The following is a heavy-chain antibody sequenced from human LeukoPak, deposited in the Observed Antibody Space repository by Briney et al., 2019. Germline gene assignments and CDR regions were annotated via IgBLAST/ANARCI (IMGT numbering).Heavy chain of an antibody. J-gene: IGHJ4*02. CDR2: IYTSGST. D-gene: IGHD6-13*01. CDR1: GGSISSYY. CDR3: ARGPRGSSWHKYYFDY. Sequence: SETLSLTCTVSGGSISSYYWSWIRQPAGKGLEWIGRIYTSGSTNYNPSLKSRVTMSVDTSKNQFSLKLSSVTAADTAVYYCARGPRGSSWHKYYFDYWGQGTLVTVSS. V-gene: IGHV4-4*07.